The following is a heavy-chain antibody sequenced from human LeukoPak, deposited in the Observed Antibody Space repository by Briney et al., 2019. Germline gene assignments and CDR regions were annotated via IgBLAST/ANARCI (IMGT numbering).Heavy chain of an antibody. Sequence: GGSLRLSCAASGFAFSSYAIHWVRQAPGKGLEWVSFISYDGRIKYYADSVKGRLTISRDNSKNTLYLQMNSLRAEDTAVYYCAKGAIRATVTTGFDYWGQGTLVTVSS. CDR2: ISYDGRIK. J-gene: IGHJ4*02. CDR3: AKGAIRATVTTGFDY. V-gene: IGHV3-30-3*01. D-gene: IGHD4-17*01. CDR1: GFAFSSYA.